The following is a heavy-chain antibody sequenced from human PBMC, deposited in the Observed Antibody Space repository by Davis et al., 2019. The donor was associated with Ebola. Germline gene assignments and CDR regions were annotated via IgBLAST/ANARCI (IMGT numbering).Heavy chain of an antibody. V-gene: IGHV3-30*03. CDR3: ARVPPHDAFDI. CDR2: ISYDGSNK. Sequence: GGSLRLSCAASGFTFSSYSMNWVRQAPGKGLEWVAVISYDGSNKYYADSVKGRFTISRDNSKNTLYLQMNSLRAEDTAVYYCARVPPHDAFDIWGQGTMVTVSS. CDR1: GFTFSSYS. J-gene: IGHJ3*02.